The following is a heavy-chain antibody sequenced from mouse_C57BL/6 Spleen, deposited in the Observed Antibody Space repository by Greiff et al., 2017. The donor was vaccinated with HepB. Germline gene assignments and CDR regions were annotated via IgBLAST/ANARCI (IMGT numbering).Heavy chain of an antibody. CDR1: GYTFTSYG. Sequence: VKLQESGAELARPGASVKLSCKASGYTFTSYGISWVKQRTGQGLEWIGEIYPRSGNTYYNEKFKGKATLTADKSSSTAYMELRSLTSEDSAVYFCARSVVAQWYFDVWGTGTTVTVSS. CDR2: IYPRSGNT. V-gene: IGHV1-81*01. CDR3: ARSVVAQWYFDV. J-gene: IGHJ1*03. D-gene: IGHD1-1*01.